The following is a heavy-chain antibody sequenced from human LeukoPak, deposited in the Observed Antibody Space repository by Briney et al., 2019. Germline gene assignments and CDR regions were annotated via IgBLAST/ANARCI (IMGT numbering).Heavy chain of an antibody. CDR2: INPDSGGT. V-gene: IGHV1-2*02. J-gene: IGHJ6*02. Sequence: GASVKVSRKASVYTFTGYYMHWGRQAPGERLVWVGWINPDSGGTNYAQNFQGRVTMTRDTSLSTAYMELSRLISDDAATYYCARDTSRAADGTYGMGVWGQGTTVTVSS. D-gene: IGHD6-25*01. CDR3: ARDTSRAADGTYGMGV. CDR1: VYTFTGYY.